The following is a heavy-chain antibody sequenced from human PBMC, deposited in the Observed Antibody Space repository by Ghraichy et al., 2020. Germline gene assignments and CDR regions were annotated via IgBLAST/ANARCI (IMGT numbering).Heavy chain of an antibody. CDR3: AREPKPLKGYYDSSGYYHDAFDI. D-gene: IGHD3-22*01. Sequence: GGSLRLSCAASGFTFSSYAMSWVRQAPGKGLEWVSAISGSGGSTYYADSVKGRFTISRDNSKNTLYLQMNSLRAEDTAVYYCAREPKPLKGYYDSSGYYHDAFDIWGQGTMVTVSS. CDR1: GFTFSSYA. CDR2: ISGSGGST. V-gene: IGHV3-23*01. J-gene: IGHJ3*02.